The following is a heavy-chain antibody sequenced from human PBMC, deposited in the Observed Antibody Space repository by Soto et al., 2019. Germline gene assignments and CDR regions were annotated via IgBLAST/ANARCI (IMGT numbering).Heavy chain of an antibody. CDR3: ARDLDPSGSYYTNY. CDR2: ISPHKGDT. CDR1: GYTFSTIG. Sequence: QVQLVQSGAEVKKPGASVTVSCKTSGYTFSTIGITWVRQAPGQGLEWMGWISPHKGDTYYAQRLQGRVTMTTDTSTSTAYMELRGLRSDDTAVYFCARDLDPSGSYYTNYWGQGTLVIVSS. J-gene: IGHJ4*02. D-gene: IGHD3-10*01. V-gene: IGHV1-18*01.